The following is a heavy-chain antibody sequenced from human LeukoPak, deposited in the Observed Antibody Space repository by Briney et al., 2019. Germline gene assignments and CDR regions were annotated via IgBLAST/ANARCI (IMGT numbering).Heavy chain of an antibody. Sequence: SETLSLTCTVSGASISSYYWSWIRQPAGKGLEWIGRSYTSGSTNYNPSLKSRVTMSADTSRNQFSLKLSSVTGADTAVYYCARDHDKAFDHWGQGTLVTVSS. D-gene: IGHD3-9*01. CDR2: SYTSGST. V-gene: IGHV4-4*07. J-gene: IGHJ4*02. CDR3: ARDHDKAFDH. CDR1: GASISSYY.